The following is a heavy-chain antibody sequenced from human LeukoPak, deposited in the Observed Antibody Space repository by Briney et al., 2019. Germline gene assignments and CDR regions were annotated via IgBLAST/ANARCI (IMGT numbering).Heavy chain of an antibody. V-gene: IGHV1-69*05. CDR1: GGTFSSYA. CDR2: IIPIFGTA. Sequence: VASVKVSCKASGGTFSSYAISWVRQAPGQGLEWMGRIIPIFGTANYAQKFQGRVTITTDESTSTAYMELSGLRSEDTAVYYCARGPTTRHANWGQGTLVTVSS. D-gene: IGHD1-26*01. J-gene: IGHJ4*02. CDR3: ARGPTTRHAN.